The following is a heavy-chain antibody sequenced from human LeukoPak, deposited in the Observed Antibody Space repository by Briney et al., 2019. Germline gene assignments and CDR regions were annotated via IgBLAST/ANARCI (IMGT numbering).Heavy chain of an antibody. CDR3: AKENSPSGRYGYYYYYMDV. D-gene: IGHD1-26*01. CDR2: IRYDGSNK. CDR1: GFTFSSYG. Sequence: GGSLRLSCAASGFTFSSYGMHWVRQAPGKGLEWVAFIRYDGSNKYYADSVKGRFTISRDNSKNTLYLQMNSLRAEDTAVYYCAKENSPSGRYGYYYYYMDVWGKGTTVTISS. V-gene: IGHV3-30*02. J-gene: IGHJ6*03.